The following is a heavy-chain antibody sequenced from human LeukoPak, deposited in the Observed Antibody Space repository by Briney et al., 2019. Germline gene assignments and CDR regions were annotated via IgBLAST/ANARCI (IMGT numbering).Heavy chain of an antibody. CDR2: ISGSGGST. J-gene: IGHJ5*02. Sequence: GGPLRFSCAASGFTFSNYAMSWVRQAPGKGLEWVSAISGSGGSTYYADSVKGRFTISRDNSKNTLYLQMNSLRAEDTAVYYCAKDGGFDFWSGYNWFDPWGQGTLVTVSS. V-gene: IGHV3-23*01. CDR3: AKDGGFDFWSGYNWFDP. CDR1: GFTFSNYA. D-gene: IGHD3-3*01.